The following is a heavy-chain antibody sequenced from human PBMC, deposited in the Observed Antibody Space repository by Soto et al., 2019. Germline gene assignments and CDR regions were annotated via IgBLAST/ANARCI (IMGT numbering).Heavy chain of an antibody. J-gene: IGHJ4*02. V-gene: IGHV3-23*01. CDR1: EFTFSNYA. CDR2: ISYGGGTT. D-gene: IGHD3-22*01. CDR3: AKNPGYYYDSTGYRFDY. Sequence: PGGSLRLSCAAPEFTFSNYALSWVRQAPGKGLEWGSAISYGGGTTYYADSVKGRFTISRDNSKNTLYLQMNSLRAEDTAVYYCAKNPGYYYDSTGYRFDYWGQGTLVTVSS.